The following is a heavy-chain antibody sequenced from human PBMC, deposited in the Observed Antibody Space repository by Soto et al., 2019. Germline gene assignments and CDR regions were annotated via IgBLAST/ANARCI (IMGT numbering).Heavy chain of an antibody. D-gene: IGHD1-26*01. Sequence: EVQLVESGGGLVKPGGSLRLSCAASGFTFFSTYSFTWVRQAPGKGVEWVSFIGDSSHYIYYADSVKGRFTISRDNAKNSLYLQMNRLRAEDTAVYYCASQIVGATRFWGQGTLVTVSS. CDR2: IGDSSHYI. CDR3: ASQIVGATRF. J-gene: IGHJ4*02. CDR1: GFTFFSTYS. V-gene: IGHV3-21*01.